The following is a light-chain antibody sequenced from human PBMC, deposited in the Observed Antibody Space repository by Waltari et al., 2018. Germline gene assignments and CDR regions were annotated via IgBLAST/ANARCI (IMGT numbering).Light chain of an antibody. J-gene: IGLJ1*01. Sequence: QSVLTQPPSASATPGQRVTISCSGSSSNVGRDNVYWFQQLPGTAPNLLIYNDQQRPSGVPDRCSGSKSGTSASLAISGLRSEDEADYYCVAWDDSLSGYVFGTGTKVTVL. CDR1: SSNVGRDN. CDR2: NDQ. CDR3: VAWDDSLSGYV. V-gene: IGLV1-47*02.